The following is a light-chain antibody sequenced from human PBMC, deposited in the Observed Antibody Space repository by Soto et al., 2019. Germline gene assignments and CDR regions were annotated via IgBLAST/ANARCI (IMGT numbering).Light chain of an antibody. CDR1: QGFSNY. Sequence: DIQLTQSPSSLSASVGDRVTITCRASQGFSNYLAWYQQKPGEVPKLLIYAASTLQSGVPSRFSGSGSGTDFTLTISSLQTEDVATYYCQKYDSAPHTFGQGTKLEIK. CDR3: QKYDSAPHT. J-gene: IGKJ2*01. V-gene: IGKV1-27*01. CDR2: AAS.